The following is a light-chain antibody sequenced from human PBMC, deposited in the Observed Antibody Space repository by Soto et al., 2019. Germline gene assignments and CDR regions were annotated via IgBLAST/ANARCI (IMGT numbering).Light chain of an antibody. V-gene: IGKV1-5*03. J-gene: IGKJ1*01. CDR3: QQYNSYPT. CDR1: QSISSW. CDR2: KAS. Sequence: DIQMTQSPPTLSASVGDRVTITCRASQSISSWLAWYQQKPGKAPKLLIYKASSLESGVPSRFSGSGSGTEFTLTISSLQPDDFATYYCQQYNSYPTFGQGTKVDI.